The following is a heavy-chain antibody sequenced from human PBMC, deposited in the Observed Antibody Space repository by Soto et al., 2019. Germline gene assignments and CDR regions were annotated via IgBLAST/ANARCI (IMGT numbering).Heavy chain of an antibody. Sequence: PSETLSLTCTVSGGSISTYWRSWIRQPPRKGLEWIGYIYYSGSTNYNPSLKSRVTISADTSKNQFSLKLTSVTAADTAVYYCARSRGSTRSFDYWGQGTLVTVSS. V-gene: IGHV4-59*01. D-gene: IGHD2-15*01. CDR1: GGSISTYW. CDR2: IYYSGST. J-gene: IGHJ4*02. CDR3: ARSRGSTRSFDY.